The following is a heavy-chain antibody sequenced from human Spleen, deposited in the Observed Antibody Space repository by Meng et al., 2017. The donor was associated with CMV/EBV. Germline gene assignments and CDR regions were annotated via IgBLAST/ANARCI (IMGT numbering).Heavy chain of an antibody. V-gene: IGHV4-34*01. CDR3: ARGRGGYYDSSGYYVPRKYYFDY. CDR1: YY. J-gene: IGHJ4*02. CDR2: INHSGST. Sequence: YYWSWIRQPTGKGLEWIGEINHSGSTNYNPSLKSRVTISVDTSKNQFSLKLSSVTAADTAVYYCARGRGGYYDSSGYYVPRKYYFDYWGQGTLVTVSS. D-gene: IGHD3-22*01.